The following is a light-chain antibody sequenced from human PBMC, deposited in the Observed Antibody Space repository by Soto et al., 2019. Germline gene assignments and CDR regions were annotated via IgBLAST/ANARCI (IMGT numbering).Light chain of an antibody. J-gene: IGKJ5*01. CDR1: QTISSW. Sequence: DIQMTQSPSTLSGSVGDRVTITCRAGQTISSWLAWYQQKPGKAPKLLIYAASSLQSGVPSRFSGSGSGTDFTLTISSLQPEDFATYYCQQTYSTSPVTFGQGTRLEI. CDR3: QQTYSTSPVT. V-gene: IGKV1-5*01. CDR2: AAS.